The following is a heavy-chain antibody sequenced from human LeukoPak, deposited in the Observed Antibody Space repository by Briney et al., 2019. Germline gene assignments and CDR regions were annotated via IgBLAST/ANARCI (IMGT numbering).Heavy chain of an antibody. CDR2: IFYNGRT. D-gene: IGHD2-21*01. V-gene: IGHV4-39*07. CDR3: ARQVAVVEPTDPNWFDS. J-gene: IGHJ5*01. Sequence: PSETLSLTCNVSGDSIGRSTYYWGWVRQTPEKGLEWIGSIFYNGRTYYTPSLQSRVIMSLDTSKNQFSLRLTSVTAADTAVYYCARQVAVVEPTDPNWFDSWGQGTLVTVSS. CDR1: GDSIGRSTYY.